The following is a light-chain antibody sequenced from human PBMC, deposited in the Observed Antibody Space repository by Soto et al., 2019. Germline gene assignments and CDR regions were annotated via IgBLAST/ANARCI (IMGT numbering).Light chain of an antibody. CDR3: QQYGSSPA. CDR1: QSVRSSY. CDR2: GAS. J-gene: IGKJ1*01. V-gene: IGKV3-20*01. Sequence: EIVLTQSPGTLSLSPGERATLSCRASQSVRSSYLAWYQQKPGQAPRLLIYGASSRSTGIPDRFSGSGSGTDFTHTISRLEPEDFAGYYCQQYGSSPAFGQGTNVEIK.